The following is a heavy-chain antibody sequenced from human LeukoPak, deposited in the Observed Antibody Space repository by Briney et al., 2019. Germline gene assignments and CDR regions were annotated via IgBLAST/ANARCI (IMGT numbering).Heavy chain of an antibody. CDR1: GGSFSGYY. V-gene: IGHV4-34*01. CDR2: INHSGST. J-gene: IGHJ4*02. D-gene: IGHD5/OR15-5a*01. Sequence: SETLSLTCAVYGGSFSGYYWSWIRQPPGKGLEWIGEINHSGSTNYNPSLKSRVTISVDTSKHQFSLKLSSVTAADTAVYYCARGGVSYFDYWGQGTLVTVSS. CDR3: ARGGVSYFDY.